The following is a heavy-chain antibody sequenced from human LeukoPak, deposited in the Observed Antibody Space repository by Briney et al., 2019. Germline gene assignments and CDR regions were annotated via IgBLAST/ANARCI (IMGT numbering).Heavy chain of an antibody. V-gene: IGHV5-51*01. Sequence: GESLKISCKGSGYSFTSYWIGWVRQMPGKGLEWMGIIYPGDSDTRYSPSFQGQVTISADKSISTAYLQWSSLKASDTAMYYCARFYCSSTSCYTYYFDYWGQGTLVTVSS. CDR3: ARFYCSSTSCYTYYFDY. J-gene: IGHJ4*02. D-gene: IGHD2-2*02. CDR2: IYPGDSDT. CDR1: GYSFTSYW.